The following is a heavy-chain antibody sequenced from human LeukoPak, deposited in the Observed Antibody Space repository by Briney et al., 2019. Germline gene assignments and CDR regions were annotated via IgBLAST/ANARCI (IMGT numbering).Heavy chain of an antibody. CDR2: IFISGWT. CDR1: GGSINY. Sequence: SETLSLTCTVSGGSINYWSWVRQSPGKGLEWIGYIFISGWTDYNPSLKSRVTMSVDTSKNQLSMEQRFLTAADTAVYYCATSHDVKTAPYDLWGQGTLVTVSS. D-gene: IGHD2-21*01. V-gene: IGHV4-4*09. CDR3: ATSHDVKTAPYDL. J-gene: IGHJ5*02.